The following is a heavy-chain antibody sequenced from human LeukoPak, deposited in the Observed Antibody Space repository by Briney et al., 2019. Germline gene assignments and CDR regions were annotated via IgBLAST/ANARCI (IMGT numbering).Heavy chain of an antibody. CDR1: GFTFSSYG. CDR3: AKALISTGSHAFDI. J-gene: IGHJ3*02. D-gene: IGHD3/OR15-3a*01. CDR2: ISYDGSNK. V-gene: IGHV3-30*18. Sequence: PGGSLRLSCAASGFTFSSYGMHWVRQAPGKGLEWVAVISYDGSNKYYADSVKGRFTISRDNSKNTLYLQMNSLRAEDTAVYYCAKALISTGSHAFDIWGQGTMVTVSS.